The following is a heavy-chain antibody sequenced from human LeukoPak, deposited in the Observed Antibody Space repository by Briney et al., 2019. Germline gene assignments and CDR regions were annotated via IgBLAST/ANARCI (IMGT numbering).Heavy chain of an antibody. V-gene: IGHV3-23*01. J-gene: IGHJ4*02. D-gene: IGHD3-10*02. CDR1: GFTFSTYA. CDR2: ISAWGGST. Sequence: PGGSLRLSCAASGFTFSTYAMSWVRQAPGKGLEWVSGISAWGGSTYYADSVEGRFTISRDNPKNTLYLQMNSLRAGDTAVYYCAKDMFGDFWGQGTLVTVSS. CDR3: AKDMFGDF.